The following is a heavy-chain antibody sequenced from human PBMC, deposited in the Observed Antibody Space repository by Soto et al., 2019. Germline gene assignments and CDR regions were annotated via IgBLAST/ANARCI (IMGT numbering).Heavy chain of an antibody. D-gene: IGHD2-21*02. CDR1: GFTFSSYA. Sequence: QVQLVESGGGVVQPGRSLRLSCAASGFTFSSYAMHWVRQASGKGLEWVAVISYDGSNKYYADSMKGRFTISRDNSKNTLYLQMNSLRAEDTAVYYCARTYCGGDCYSVNYYYYGMDVWGQGTTVTVSS. V-gene: IGHV3-30-3*01. CDR3: ARTYCGGDCYSVNYYYYGMDV. J-gene: IGHJ6*02. CDR2: ISYDGSNK.